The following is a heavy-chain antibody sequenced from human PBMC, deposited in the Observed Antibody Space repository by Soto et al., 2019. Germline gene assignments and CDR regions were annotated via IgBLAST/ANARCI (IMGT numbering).Heavy chain of an antibody. Sequence: QVQLVESGGGVVQPGRSLRLSCAASGFTFSSCGMHWVRQAPDKGLEWVTVISYDRTTEYYADSVKGRFTISRDNSKNTLYLQMNSLTAEDTAVYYCASDLGYCRGGRCFSIDYWGQGTLVTVSS. V-gene: IGHV3-30*03. CDR3: ASDLGYCRGGRCFSIDY. J-gene: IGHJ4*02. D-gene: IGHD2-15*01. CDR1: GFTFSSCG. CDR2: ISYDRTTE.